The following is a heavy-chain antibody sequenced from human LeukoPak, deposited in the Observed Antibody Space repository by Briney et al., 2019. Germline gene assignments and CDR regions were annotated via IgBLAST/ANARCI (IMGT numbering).Heavy chain of an antibody. V-gene: IGHV4-39*07. CDR3: ATTWYYDSRGYLFED. CDR2: IYYSGST. J-gene: IGHJ4*01. CDR1: GGSISSSSYY. D-gene: IGHD3-22*01. Sequence: SETLSLTCTVSGGSISSSSYYWGWIRQPPGKGLEWIGSIYYSGSTYYNPSLKSRVIISLDTSKNQVSLSVTSVTAADTAVYFCATTWYYDSRGYLFEDWGHGTLVTVSS.